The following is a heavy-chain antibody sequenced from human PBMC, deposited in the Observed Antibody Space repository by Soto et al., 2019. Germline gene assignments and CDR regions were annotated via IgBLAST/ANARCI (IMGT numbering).Heavy chain of an antibody. V-gene: IGHV4-39*07. D-gene: IGHD4-17*01. CDR3: ARYDFGTFDY. CDR2: IFYSGSM. CDR1: GGSISNNNYY. Sequence: PSETLSLTCTVSGGSISNNNYYWAWIRQPPGKGLECIGTIFYSGSMYYNPSLNSRVTMSVDKSKNQFSLNLDSVTAADTAVYYCARYDFGTFDYWGRGILVTVSS. J-gene: IGHJ4*02.